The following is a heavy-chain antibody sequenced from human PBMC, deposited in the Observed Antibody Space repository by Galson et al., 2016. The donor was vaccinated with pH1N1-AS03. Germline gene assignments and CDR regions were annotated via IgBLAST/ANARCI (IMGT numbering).Heavy chain of an antibody. D-gene: IGHD6-19*01. V-gene: IGHV4-59*08. Sequence: SETLSLTCTVSGGSISSYYWSWIRQPPGKGLAWIGYIYYSGSTNYNPSLKSRVTMSVDTSKNQLSLKLTSVTAADTAVYYCARRGGSGAPLFDYWGQGTLVTVSS. CDR3: ARRGGSGAPLFDY. CDR2: IYYSGST. CDR1: GGSISSYY. J-gene: IGHJ4*02.